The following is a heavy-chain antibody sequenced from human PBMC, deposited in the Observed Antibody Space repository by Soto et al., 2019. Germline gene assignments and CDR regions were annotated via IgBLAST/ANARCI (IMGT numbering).Heavy chain of an antibody. Sequence: EVQLVESGGGLVQPGGSLRLSCEASGFTFSSYWMSWVRQAPGKGLEWVANIKRDGSEKYYVDSVKGRFTISRDNAKNSLSLQMNSLRAEETAVYYCARDQLGRGDYYMDVWGKGTTVTVSS. D-gene: IGHD1-26*01. CDR3: ARDQLGRGDYYMDV. J-gene: IGHJ6*03. CDR1: GFTFSSYW. V-gene: IGHV3-7*01. CDR2: IKRDGSEK.